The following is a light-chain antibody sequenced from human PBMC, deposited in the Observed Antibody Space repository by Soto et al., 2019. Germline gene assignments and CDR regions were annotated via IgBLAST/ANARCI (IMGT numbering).Light chain of an antibody. CDR1: QGVSSY. CDR2: GAS. Sequence: DIVLTQSPASLSSYPGDRVTLSCRASQGVSSYLAWYHQNPGRRPKLLLCGASTLDAGIPARFSGSGSGTHFTLTINGLQPEDVATYYCQKYGSAPSTFGAGTKVEIK. J-gene: IGKJ4*01. V-gene: IGKV3-11*01. CDR3: QKYGSAPST.